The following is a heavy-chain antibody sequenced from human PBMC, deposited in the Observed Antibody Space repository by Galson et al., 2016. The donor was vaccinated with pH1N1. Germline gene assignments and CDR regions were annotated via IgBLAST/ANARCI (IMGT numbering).Heavy chain of an antibody. CDR3: VRALSGVQGC. CDR1: GFTFSNYW. V-gene: IGHV3-74*01. D-gene: IGHD1-26*01. Sequence: SLRLSCAASGFTFSNYWMHWVRQAPGKGLVWVSHINSDGSRTDYADSVKGRFTISRDNAKNTLYLQMNSLRVEDTAVYYCVRALSGVQGCWGQGTLVTVSS. CDR2: INSDGSRT. J-gene: IGHJ4*02.